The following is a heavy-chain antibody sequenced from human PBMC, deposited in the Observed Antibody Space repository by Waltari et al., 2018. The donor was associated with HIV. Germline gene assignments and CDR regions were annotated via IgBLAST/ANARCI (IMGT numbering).Heavy chain of an antibody. J-gene: IGHJ6*02. D-gene: IGHD2-8*01. CDR3: ARDIVLMVYADYYYGMDV. CDR2: INPNSGGT. CDR1: GYTFPGYY. Sequence: QVQLVQSGAEVKKPGASVKVSCKASGYTFPGYYMHWVRQAPGQGLEWMGWINPNSGGTNYAQKFQGRVTMTRDTSISTAYMELSRLRSDDTAVYYCARDIVLMVYADYYYGMDVWGQGTTVTVSS. V-gene: IGHV1-2*02.